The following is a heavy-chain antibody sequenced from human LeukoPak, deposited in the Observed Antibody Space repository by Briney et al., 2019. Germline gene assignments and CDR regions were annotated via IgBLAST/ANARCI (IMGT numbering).Heavy chain of an antibody. J-gene: IGHJ3*02. D-gene: IGHD4-17*01. V-gene: IGHV1-69*13. CDR2: IIPIFGTA. CDR3: ARGHDYGDLMGAFDI. Sequence: SVKVSCKASGGTFSSYAISWVRQAPGQGLEWMGGIIPIFGTANYARKFQGRVTITADESTSTAYMELSSLRSEDTAVYYCARGHDYGDLMGAFDIWGQGTMVTVSS. CDR1: GGTFSSYA.